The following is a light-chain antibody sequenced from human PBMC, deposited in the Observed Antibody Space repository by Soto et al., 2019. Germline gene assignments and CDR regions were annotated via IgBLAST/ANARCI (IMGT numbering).Light chain of an antibody. CDR1: QSISSW. V-gene: IGKV1-5*03. J-gene: IGKJ1*01. CDR3: QQYDSYPWT. Sequence: DIQMTQSPSTLSASVGGRVTITCRASQSISSWLAWYQQKPGKAPKLLIYKASSLESGVPSRFSGSVSGTEFTLTISSLQPDDFATYYCQQYDSYPWTFGQGTKVDIK. CDR2: KAS.